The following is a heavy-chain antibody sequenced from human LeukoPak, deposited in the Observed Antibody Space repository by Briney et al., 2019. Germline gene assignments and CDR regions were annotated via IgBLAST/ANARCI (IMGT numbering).Heavy chain of an antibody. CDR1: GFNFDEYA. D-gene: IGHD1-26*01. Sequence: GGSLRLSCVASGFNFDEYAMNWVRQAPGKGLEWISCIYRDSSVIHYADSVRGRFTVSRDNAKNSLYLQMNSLRDEDTAVYYCARASGSYSMGDYWGQGTLVTVSS. J-gene: IGHJ4*02. CDR3: ARASGSYSMGDY. V-gene: IGHV3-48*02. CDR2: IYRDSSVI.